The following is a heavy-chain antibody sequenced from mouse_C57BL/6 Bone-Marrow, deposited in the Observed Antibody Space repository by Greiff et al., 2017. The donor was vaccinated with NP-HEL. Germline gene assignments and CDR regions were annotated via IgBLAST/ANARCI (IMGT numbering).Heavy chain of an antibody. CDR3: ARHYGNPFDY. J-gene: IGHJ2*01. V-gene: IGHV1-52*01. D-gene: IGHD2-1*01. Sequence: QVQLQQPGAELVRPGSSVKLSCKASGYTFTSYWMHWVKQRPIQGLEWIGNIDPSDSETNYNQKFKDKATLTVDKSSSTAYMQLSSLTSEDSAVYYCARHYGNPFDYWGQGTTLTVSS. CDR1: GYTFTSYW. CDR2: IDPSDSET.